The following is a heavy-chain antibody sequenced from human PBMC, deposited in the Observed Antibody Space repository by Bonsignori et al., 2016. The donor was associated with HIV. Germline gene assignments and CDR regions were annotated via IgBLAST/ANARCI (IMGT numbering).Heavy chain of an antibody. V-gene: IGHV3-11*01. Sequence: WIRQPPGKGLEWVSYISSSGSAIYYADSVKGRFTISRDNAKNSLYLQMNSLRAEDTAVYYCARSTWEKKFDYWGQGTLVTVSS. CDR2: ISSSGSAI. D-gene: IGHD2/OR15-2a*01. J-gene: IGHJ4*02. CDR3: ARSTWEKKFDY.